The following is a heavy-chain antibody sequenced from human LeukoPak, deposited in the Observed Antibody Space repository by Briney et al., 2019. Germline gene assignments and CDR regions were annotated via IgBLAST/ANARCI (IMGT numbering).Heavy chain of an antibody. J-gene: IGHJ3*02. CDR1: GFTVSGNY. V-gene: IGHV3-66*01. Sequence: PGGSLRLSCAASGFTVSGNYTSWVRQAPGKGLEWVSIIYSGDSTYYADSVKGRFTISRDNSKNTLYLQMNSLRAEDTAVYYCARVFWEKDGFIGAFDIWGQGTMVTVSS. CDR3: ARVFWEKDGFIGAFDI. CDR2: IYSGDST. D-gene: IGHD3-3*01.